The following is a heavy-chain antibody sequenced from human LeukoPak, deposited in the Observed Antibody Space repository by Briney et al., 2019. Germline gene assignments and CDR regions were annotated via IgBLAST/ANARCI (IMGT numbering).Heavy chain of an antibody. Sequence: PSETRSLTCTVSGGSISSSSYYWGWIRQPPWKGLEWIGSIYYSGSTYYNPSLKSRVTISVDTSKNQFSLKLSSVTAADTAVYYCARGQLATAMGRDYFDYWGQGTVVTVSS. D-gene: IGHD5-18*01. V-gene: IGHV4-39*01. CDR3: ARGQLATAMGRDYFDY. J-gene: IGHJ4*02. CDR2: IYYSGST. CDR1: GGSISSSSYY.